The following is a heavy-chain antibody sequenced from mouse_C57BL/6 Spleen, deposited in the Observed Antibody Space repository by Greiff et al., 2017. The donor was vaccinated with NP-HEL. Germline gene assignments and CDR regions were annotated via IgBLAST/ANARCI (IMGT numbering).Heavy chain of an antibody. Sequence: QVQLQQPGAELVKPGASVKLSCKASGYTFTSYWMQWVKQRPGQGLEWIGEIDPSDSYTNYNQKFKGKATLTVDTSSSTASMQLSSLTSEDSAVYYCARGDYYGSSVYYFDYWGQGTTLTVSS. J-gene: IGHJ2*01. CDR1: GYTFTSYW. V-gene: IGHV1-50*01. CDR3: ARGDYYGSSVYYFDY. D-gene: IGHD1-1*01. CDR2: IDPSDSYT.